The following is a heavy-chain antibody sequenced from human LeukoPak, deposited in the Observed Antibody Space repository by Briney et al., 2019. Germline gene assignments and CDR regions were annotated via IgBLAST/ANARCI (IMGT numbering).Heavy chain of an antibody. CDR1: GFTFSSYE. V-gene: IGHV3-23*01. CDR3: AKGKAFGSGSYYNDVY. D-gene: IGHD3-10*01. CDR2: ISGSSDVT. J-gene: IGHJ4*02. Sequence: PGGSLRLSCAASGFTFSSYEMNWVRQAPGKGLEWVSTISGSSDVTYYADSVKGRFTISRDNSKNTMYLQMNSLRAEDTAVYYCAKGKAFGSGSYYNDVYWGQGTLVTVSS.